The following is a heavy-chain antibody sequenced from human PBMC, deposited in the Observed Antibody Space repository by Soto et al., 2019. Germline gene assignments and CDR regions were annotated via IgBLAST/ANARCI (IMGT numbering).Heavy chain of an antibody. D-gene: IGHD6-6*01. V-gene: IGHV3-23*01. J-gene: IGHJ4*02. CDR3: AKRSSSSTFDY. CDR1: GFTFSSYA. CDR2: ISGRDDST. Sequence: EVQLLESGGGLVQPGESLRLSCAASGFTFSSYAMSWVRQAPGKGLEWVSVISGRDDSTCYADSVKGRFTISRDNSKKTLYLQMNSLRAEDTAVYYCAKRSSSSTFDYWGQGTLVTVSS.